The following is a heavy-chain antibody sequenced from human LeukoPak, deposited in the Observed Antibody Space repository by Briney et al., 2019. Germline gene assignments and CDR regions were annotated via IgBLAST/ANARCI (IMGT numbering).Heavy chain of an antibody. CDR2: IYYSGST. D-gene: IGHD2-2*01. Sequence: PSETLSLTCTVSGGSISSYYWSWLRQPPGKGLEWIGYIYYSGSTNYNPSLKSRVTISVDTSKNQFSLKLSSVTAADTAVYYCARIVVVPAVPQGGWFDPWGQGTLVTVSS. V-gene: IGHV4-59*08. CDR3: ARIVVVPAVPQGGWFDP. J-gene: IGHJ5*02. CDR1: GGSISSYY.